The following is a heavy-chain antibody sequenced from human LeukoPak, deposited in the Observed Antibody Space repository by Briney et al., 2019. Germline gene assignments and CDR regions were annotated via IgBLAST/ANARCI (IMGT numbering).Heavy chain of an antibody. J-gene: IGHJ5*02. CDR1: GYSFTSYW. D-gene: IGHD1-14*01. Sequence: KHGESLKISCKGSGYSFTSYWIGWVRQMPGKGLEWMGIIYPGDSDTRYSPSFQGQVTISADKSISTAYLQWSSLKASDTAMYYCARIGIRNLGDRGDWFDPWGQGTLVTVSS. V-gene: IGHV5-51*01. CDR3: ARIGIRNLGDRGDWFDP. CDR2: IYPGDSDT.